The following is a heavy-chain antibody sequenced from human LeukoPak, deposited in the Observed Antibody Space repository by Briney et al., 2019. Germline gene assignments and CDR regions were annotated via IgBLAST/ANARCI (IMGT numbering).Heavy chain of an antibody. D-gene: IGHD2-2*01. V-gene: IGHV3-7*01. CDR3: ARGWHQLPPQYFDY. CDR2: IKQDGSEK. J-gene: IGHJ4*02. CDR1: GFTFSSYW. Sequence: SGGSLRLSCAASGFTFSSYWMSWVRQAPGKGLEWVANIKQDGSEKYYVDSVKGRFTISRDNAKNSLFLQMNTLRAKDTAVYYCARGWHQLPPQYFDYWGQGTLVTVSS.